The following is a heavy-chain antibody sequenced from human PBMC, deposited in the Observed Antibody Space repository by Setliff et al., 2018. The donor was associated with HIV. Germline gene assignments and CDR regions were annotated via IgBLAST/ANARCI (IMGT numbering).Heavy chain of an antibody. J-gene: IGHJ2*01. CDR2: IYYSGST. D-gene: IGHD3-22*01. V-gene: IGHV4-39*07. CDR3: ARGSGYPWYFDL. CDR1: GGSISSSSFY. Sequence: SETLSLTCTVSGGSISSSSFYWGWIRQPPGKGLEWIGTIYYSGSTYYNPSLKSRLTISVDTSRNQFSLKLSSVTAADTAVYYCARGSGYPWYFDLWGRGTLVTVSS.